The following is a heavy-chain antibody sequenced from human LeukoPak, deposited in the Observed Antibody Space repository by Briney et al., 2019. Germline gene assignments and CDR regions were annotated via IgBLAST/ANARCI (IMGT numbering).Heavy chain of an antibody. CDR2: IYTSGST. CDR1: GGSISSGSYY. D-gene: IGHD3-10*01. J-gene: IGHJ3*02. Sequence: PSETLSLTCTVSGGSISSGSYYWSWIRQPAGKGLEWIGRIYTSGSTNYNPSLKGRVTISVDTSKNQFSLKLSSVTAADTAVYYCASFLDDYYGSGTYNFADAFDIWGQGTMVTVSS. V-gene: IGHV4-61*02. CDR3: ASFLDDYYGSGTYNFADAFDI.